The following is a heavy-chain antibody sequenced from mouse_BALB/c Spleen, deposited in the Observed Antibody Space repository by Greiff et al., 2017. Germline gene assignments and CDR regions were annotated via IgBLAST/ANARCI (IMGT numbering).Heavy chain of an antibody. J-gene: IGHJ4*01. CDR2: ISSGGSYT. V-gene: IGHV5-6*01. CDR3: ARPGYYEYDLDAMDY. D-gene: IGHD2-4*01. Sequence: EVQLVESGGDLVKPGGSLKLSCAASGFTFSSYGMSWVRQTPDKRLEWVATISSGGSYTYYPDSVKGRFTISRDNAKNTLYLQMSSLKSEDTAMYYCARPGYYEYDLDAMDYWGQGTSVTVSS. CDR1: GFTFSSYG.